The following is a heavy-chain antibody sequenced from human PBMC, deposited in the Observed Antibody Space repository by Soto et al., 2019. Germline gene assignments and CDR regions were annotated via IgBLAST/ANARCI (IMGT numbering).Heavy chain of an antibody. CDR3: AKDRYSSGWQDFDY. CDR1: GFTFSSYG. Sequence: GGSLRLSCAASGFTFSSYGMHWVRQAPGKGLEWVAVISYDGSNKYYADSVKGRFTISRDNSKNTLYLQMNSLRAEDTAVYYCAKDRYSSGWQDFDYWGQGTLVTVSS. J-gene: IGHJ4*02. D-gene: IGHD6-19*01. V-gene: IGHV3-30*18. CDR2: ISYDGSNK.